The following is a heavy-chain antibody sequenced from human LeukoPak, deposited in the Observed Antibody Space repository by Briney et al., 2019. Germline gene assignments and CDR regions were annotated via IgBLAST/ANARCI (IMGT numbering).Heavy chain of an antibody. CDR1: GFTFSSYA. D-gene: IGHD6-19*01. CDR2: ISYDGSNK. Sequence: GGSLRLSCAASGFTFSSYAMHWVRQAPGKGLEWVAVISYDGSNKYYADSVKGRFTISRDNSKNTLYVQMNSLRAEDTAVYYCARDVDSGWYGNWGQGTLVTVSS. V-gene: IGHV3-30-3*01. J-gene: IGHJ4*02. CDR3: ARDVDSGWYGN.